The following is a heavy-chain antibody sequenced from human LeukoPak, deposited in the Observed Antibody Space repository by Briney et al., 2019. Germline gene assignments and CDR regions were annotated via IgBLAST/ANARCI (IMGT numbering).Heavy chain of an antibody. D-gene: IGHD5-24*01. CDR3: AVAPDGYNFGYWYFDL. CDR2: IIPIFGTA. J-gene: IGHJ2*01. Sequence: SVKVSCKASGGTFSSHAISWVRQAPGQGLEWMGGIIPIFGTANYAQKFQGRVTITADKSTSTAYMELSSLRSEDTAVYYCAVAPDGYNFGYWYFDLWGRGTLVTVSS. V-gene: IGHV1-69*06. CDR1: GGTFSSHA.